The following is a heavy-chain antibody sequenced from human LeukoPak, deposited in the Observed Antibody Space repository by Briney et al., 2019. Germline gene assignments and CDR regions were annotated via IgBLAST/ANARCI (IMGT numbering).Heavy chain of an antibody. J-gene: IGHJ5*02. V-gene: IGHV4-30-4*01. D-gene: IGHD3-22*01. Sequence: LSQTLSLTCTVSGGSISSGDYYWSWIRQPPGKGLEWIAYMYYSGSTYYNPSLKSRVTMSADTSKNQLSLKLSSVTAADTAVYYCARPYYYDSRIDPWGQGILVTVSP. CDR1: GGSISSGDYY. CDR3: ARPYYYDSRIDP. CDR2: MYYSGST.